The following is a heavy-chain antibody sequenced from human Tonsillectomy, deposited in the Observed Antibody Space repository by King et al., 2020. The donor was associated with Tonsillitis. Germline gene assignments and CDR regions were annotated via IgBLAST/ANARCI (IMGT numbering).Heavy chain of an antibody. Sequence: VQLVESGGGLVQPGGSPRLSCAASGFTFSSYSMNWVRQAPGKGLEWVSYISSTSSTIYYADSVKGRFTISRDNAKNSLYLQMNSLRAEDTAVYYCARDRPWATVTANYWGQGTLVTVSS. J-gene: IGHJ4*02. D-gene: IGHD4-17*01. CDR1: GFTFSSYS. V-gene: IGHV3-48*01. CDR3: ARDRPWATVTANY. CDR2: ISSTSSTI.